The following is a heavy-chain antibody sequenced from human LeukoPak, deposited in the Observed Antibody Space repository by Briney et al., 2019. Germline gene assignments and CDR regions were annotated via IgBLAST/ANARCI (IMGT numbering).Heavy chain of an antibody. D-gene: IGHD6-6*01. J-gene: IGHJ4*02. Sequence: SETLSLTRTVSGGSISSYYWSWIRQPPGKGLEWIGYIYTSGSTNYNPSLKSRVTISVDTSKNQFSLKLSSVTAADTAVYYCARHSIQYSSSSPYGYWGQGTLVTVSS. CDR1: GGSISSYY. CDR3: ARHSIQYSSSSPYGY. CDR2: IYTSGST. V-gene: IGHV4-4*09.